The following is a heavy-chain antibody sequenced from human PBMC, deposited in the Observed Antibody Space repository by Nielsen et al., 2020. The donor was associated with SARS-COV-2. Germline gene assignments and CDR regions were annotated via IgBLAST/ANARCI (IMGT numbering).Heavy chain of an antibody. CDR1: GYSFTSYW. CDR3: ARHADILTGYLANY. V-gene: IGHV5-10-1*01. Sequence: GESLKISCKGSGYSFTSYWISWVRQMPGKGLEWMGRIAPSDSYTNYSPSFQGHVTISADKSTSTAYLQWSSLKASDTAMYYCARHADILTGYLANYWGQGTLVTVSS. D-gene: IGHD3-9*01. CDR2: IAPSDSYT. J-gene: IGHJ4*02.